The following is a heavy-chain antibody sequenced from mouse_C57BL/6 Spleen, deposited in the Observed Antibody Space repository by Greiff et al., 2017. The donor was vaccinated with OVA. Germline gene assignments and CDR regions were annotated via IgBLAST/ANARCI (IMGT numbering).Heavy chain of an antibody. D-gene: IGHD4-1*01. CDR2: IYPGSGST. J-gene: IGHJ3*01. CDR1: GYTFTSYW. V-gene: IGHV1-55*01. CDR3: ARSGANWDGFAY. Sequence: QVQLQQPGAELVKPGASVKMSCKASGYTFTSYWITWVKQRPGQGLEWIGDIYPGSGSTNYNEKFKSKATLTVDTSSSTAYMQLSSLTSEDSAVYYCARSGANWDGFAYWGQGTLVTVSA.